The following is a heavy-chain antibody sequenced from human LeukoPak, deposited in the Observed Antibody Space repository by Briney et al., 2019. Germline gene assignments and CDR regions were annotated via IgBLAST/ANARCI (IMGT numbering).Heavy chain of an antibody. D-gene: IGHD2-21*02. Sequence: SVKVSCKASGGTFSSYAISWVRQAPGQGLEWMGGIIPIFGTANYAQKFQGRVTITADESTSTAYMELSSLRSEDTAVYYCARAAYCGGDCYSRQHYYYGMDVWGQGTTVTVSS. J-gene: IGHJ6*02. V-gene: IGHV1-69*13. CDR3: ARAAYCGGDCYSRQHYYYGMDV. CDR1: GGTFSSYA. CDR2: IIPIFGTA.